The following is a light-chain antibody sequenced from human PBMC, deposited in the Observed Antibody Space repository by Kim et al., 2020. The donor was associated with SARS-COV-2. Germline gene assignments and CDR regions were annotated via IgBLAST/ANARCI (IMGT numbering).Light chain of an antibody. J-gene: IGLJ3*02. CDR3: QSFDSNLSEWV. CDR1: VSNIGTGYD. V-gene: IGLV1-40*01. CDR2: GNN. Sequence: QSVLTQPPSVSGAPGQRVTISCTGSVSNIGTGYDVHWYQQLPETAPKLLIYGNNNRPSGVPDRFSGSKSDTSASLAITGLQTEDEGDYYCQSFDSNLSEWVFGGGTKLTVL.